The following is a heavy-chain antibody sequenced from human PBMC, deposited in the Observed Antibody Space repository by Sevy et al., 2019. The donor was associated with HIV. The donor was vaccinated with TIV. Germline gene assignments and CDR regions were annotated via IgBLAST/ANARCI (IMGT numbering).Heavy chain of an antibody. CDR1: GFTFSSYA. CDR2: ISGSGGST. D-gene: IGHD1-26*01. Sequence: GGSLRLSCAASGFTFSSYAMSWVRQAPGKGLEWVSAISGSGGSTYYTDSVKGRFTISRDNSKNTLYLQMNRLRTEDTAVYYCAKGGAAGGSYYYFDYWGRGTLVTVSS. V-gene: IGHV3-23*01. CDR3: AKGGAAGGSYYYFDY. J-gene: IGHJ4*02.